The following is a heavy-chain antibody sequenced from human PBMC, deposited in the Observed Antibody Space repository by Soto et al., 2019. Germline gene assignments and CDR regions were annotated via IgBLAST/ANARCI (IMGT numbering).Heavy chain of an antibody. CDR3: ARSYSSGWYDY. CDR2: INHSGST. CDR1: GGSFSGYY. V-gene: IGHV4-34*01. D-gene: IGHD6-19*01. Sequence: SETLSLTCAVYGGSFSGYYWSWIRQPPGKGLEWIGEINHSGSTNYNPSLKSRVTISVDTSKNQFSLKLSSVTAADTAVYYCARSYSSGWYDYWGQGTLVTVSS. J-gene: IGHJ4*02.